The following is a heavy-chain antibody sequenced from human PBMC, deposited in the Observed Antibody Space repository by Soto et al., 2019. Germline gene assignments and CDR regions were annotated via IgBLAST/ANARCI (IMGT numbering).Heavy chain of an antibody. D-gene: IGHD6-13*01. Sequence: PSQTLSLTCAISGDSVSSNSATWNWIRQSPSRGLEWLGRTYYRSKWYDDYAVSVKSRITINPDTSRNQFSLQLNSVTPEDTAVYYCARGIEAAATYNWFDRWGQGTKVTVSS. J-gene: IGHJ5*02. V-gene: IGHV6-1*01. CDR3: ARGIEAAATYNWFDR. CDR2: TYYRSKWYD. CDR1: GDSVSSNSAT.